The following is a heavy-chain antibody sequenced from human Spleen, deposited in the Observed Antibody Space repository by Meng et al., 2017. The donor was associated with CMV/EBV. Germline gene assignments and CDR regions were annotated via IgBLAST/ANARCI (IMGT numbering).Heavy chain of an antibody. CDR3: ARVITLGAAYRYFDL. J-gene: IGHJ2*01. V-gene: IGHV1-69*05. CDR2: TIPIYGTT. D-gene: IGHD1-20*01. CDR1: GGTRD. Sequence: CKASGGTRDFSWVRQPPGQRLEWVGGTIPIYGTTSYAEKLQGRVTIATDESSTTAYMELRGLKSDDTAVYYCARVITLGAAYRYFDLWGRGTLVTVSS.